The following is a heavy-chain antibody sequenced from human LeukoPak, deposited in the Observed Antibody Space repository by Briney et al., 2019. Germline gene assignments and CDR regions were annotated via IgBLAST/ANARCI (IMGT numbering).Heavy chain of an antibody. J-gene: IGHJ4*02. CDR1: GGSISSNSYY. Sequence: SETLSLTCTVSGGSISSNSYYWGWIRQPPGKGLDWIGSIYYSGSTLYNPSLESRVTMSVDMSRSQFSLKLSSVTAADTAVYYCARQVGAAVDYFDCWGQGTLVTVSS. V-gene: IGHV4-39*01. CDR2: IYYSGST. D-gene: IGHD2-15*01. CDR3: ARQVGAAVDYFDC.